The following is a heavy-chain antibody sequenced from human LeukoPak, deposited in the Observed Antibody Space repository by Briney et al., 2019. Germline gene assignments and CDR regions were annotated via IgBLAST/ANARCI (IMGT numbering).Heavy chain of an antibody. CDR3: AREVGYYDSSGYSPKYNWFDP. CDR1: GYTFISYD. CDR2: MNPNSGNT. V-gene: IGHV1-8*01. Sequence: ASVTVSCKASGYTFISYDINWVRQATGQGLEWMGWMNPNSGNTGYAQKFQGRVTMTRNTSISTAYMELSSLRSEDTAVYYCAREVGYYDSSGYSPKYNWFDPWGQGTLVTVSS. D-gene: IGHD3-22*01. J-gene: IGHJ5*02.